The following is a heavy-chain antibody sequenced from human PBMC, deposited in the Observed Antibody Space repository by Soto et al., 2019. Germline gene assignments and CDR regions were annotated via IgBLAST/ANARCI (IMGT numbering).Heavy chain of an antibody. J-gene: IGHJ4*02. V-gene: IGHV3-30*18. CDR3: ANWGLGFDY. CDR2: ISYDGSNK. D-gene: IGHD3-16*01. Sequence: QVQLVESGGGVVQPGRSLRLSCAASGFTFSSYGMHWVRQAPGKGLEWVAVISYDGSNKYYADSVKGRFTISGDNSKNTLYLQMNSLRAEDTAVYYCANWGLGFDYWGQGTLVTVSS. CDR1: GFTFSSYG.